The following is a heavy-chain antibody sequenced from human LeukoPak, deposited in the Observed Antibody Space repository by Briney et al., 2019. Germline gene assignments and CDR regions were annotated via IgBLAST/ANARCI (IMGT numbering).Heavy chain of an antibody. J-gene: IGHJ6*02. CDR3: AKDPKTSYYYGSGSYYRPLYGMDV. Sequence: PGGSLRLSCAASGFTFSSYGMHWVRQAPGKGLEWVAVISYDGSNKYYADSVKGQFTISRDNSKNTLYLQMNSLRAEDTAVYYCAKDPKTSYYYGSGSYYRPLYGMDVWGQGTRSPSP. D-gene: IGHD3-10*01. V-gene: IGHV3-30*18. CDR2: ISYDGSNK. CDR1: GFTFSSYG.